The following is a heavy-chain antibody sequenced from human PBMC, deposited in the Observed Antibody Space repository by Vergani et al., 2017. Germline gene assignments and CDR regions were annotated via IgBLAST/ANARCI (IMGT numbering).Heavy chain of an antibody. J-gene: IGHJ4*02. CDR1: GDSISGYY. Sequence: QVQLQESGPGLVEPSETLSLTCTVSGDSISGYYWNWIRQPAGKGLEWIGRIFITGSTHHNPSLRRRINMSVDTSKNQFSLKLNSVTAADTAMYYCARMGGYDEGDAFRIGYFDSWGPGILVTVSS. CDR2: IFITGST. D-gene: IGHD3-22*01. CDR3: ARMGGYDEGDAFRIGYFDS. V-gene: IGHV4-4*07.